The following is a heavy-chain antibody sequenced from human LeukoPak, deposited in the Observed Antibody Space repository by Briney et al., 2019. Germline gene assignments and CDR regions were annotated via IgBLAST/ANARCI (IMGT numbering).Heavy chain of an antibody. CDR1: GGSFSGYY. CDR3: ASGGFDY. V-gene: IGHV4-34*01. J-gene: IGHJ4*02. Sequence: PSETLSLTCAVYGGSFSGYYWSWIRQPPGKGLEWIGEINHSGSTNYNPSLKSRVIISVDTSKNQFSLKLSSVTAADTAVYYCASGGFDYWGQGTLVTVSS. CDR2: INHSGST.